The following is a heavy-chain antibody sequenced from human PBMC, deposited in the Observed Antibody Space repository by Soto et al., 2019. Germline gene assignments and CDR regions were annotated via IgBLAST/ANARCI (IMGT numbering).Heavy chain of an antibody. CDR1: GGSISSSSYY. J-gene: IGHJ6*02. CDR3: ARQVAVAGTLYGMDV. Sequence: PSETLSLTCTVSGGSISSSSYYWGWSRQPPGKGLEWIGSIYYSGSTYYNPSLKSRVTISVDTSKNQFSLKLSSVTAADTAVYYCARQVAVAGTLYGMDVWGQGTTVTVSS. V-gene: IGHV4-39*01. D-gene: IGHD6-19*01. CDR2: IYYSGST.